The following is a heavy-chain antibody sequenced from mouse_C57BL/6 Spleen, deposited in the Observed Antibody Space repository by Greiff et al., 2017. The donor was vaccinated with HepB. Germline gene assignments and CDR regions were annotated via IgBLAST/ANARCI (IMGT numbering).Heavy chain of an antibody. CDR3: ASCYDGYTGAY. CDR2: ISSGSSTI. CDR1: GFTFSDYG. Sequence: EVQVVESGGGLVKPGGSLKLSCAASGFTFSDYGMHWVRQAPEKGLEWVAYISSGSSTIYYADTVKGRFTISRDNAKHSLCLQMTSRRFEDTAMYCDASCYDGYTGAYWGQGTLVTVSA. V-gene: IGHV5-17*01. D-gene: IGHD2-3*01. J-gene: IGHJ3*01.